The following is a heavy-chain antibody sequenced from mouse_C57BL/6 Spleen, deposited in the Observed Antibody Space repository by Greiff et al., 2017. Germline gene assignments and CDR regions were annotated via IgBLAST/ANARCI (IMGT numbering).Heavy chain of an antibody. Sequence: QVQLQQSGPGLVAPSQSLSITCTVSGFSLTSYAISWVRQPPGKGLEWLGVIWTGGGTNYNSALKSRLSISKDNSKSQVFLKMNSLQTDDTARYYCASITTVVGGDAMDYWGQGTSVTVSS. CDR3: ASITTVVGGDAMDY. D-gene: IGHD1-1*01. J-gene: IGHJ4*01. V-gene: IGHV2-9-1*01. CDR1: GFSLTSYA. CDR2: IWTGGGT.